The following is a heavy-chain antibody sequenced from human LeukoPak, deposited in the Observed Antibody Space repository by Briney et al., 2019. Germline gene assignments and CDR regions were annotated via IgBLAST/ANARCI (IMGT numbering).Heavy chain of an antibody. CDR1: GYTFTSYG. J-gene: IGHJ4*02. CDR3: ARGDRGY. Sequence: ASVKVSCKASGYTFTSYGISWVRQAPGQGLEWMGWISDYSGNTRYAQKFQGRVTMTTDTSTATAYMELRNLRSDDTAVYYCARGDRGYWGQGTLVTVSS. D-gene: IGHD3-22*01. CDR2: ISDYSGNT. V-gene: IGHV1-18*01.